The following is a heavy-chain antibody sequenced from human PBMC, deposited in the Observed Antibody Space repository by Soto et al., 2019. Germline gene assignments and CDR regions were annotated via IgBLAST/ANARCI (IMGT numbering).Heavy chain of an antibody. V-gene: IGHV4-4*07. CDR3: ARDDIGLSAAMIY. CDR1: GGSVNGYY. CDR2: IYTGGSS. D-gene: IGHD2-2*01. J-gene: IGHJ4*02. Sequence: SETLSLSCSVSGGSVNGYYGYWIRQPAGKGLEWIGRIYTGGSSSYSPSLRSRVTMSVDTSKNQFSLRLSSLTAADTAVYYCARDDIGLSAAMIYWGQGTLVTVSS.